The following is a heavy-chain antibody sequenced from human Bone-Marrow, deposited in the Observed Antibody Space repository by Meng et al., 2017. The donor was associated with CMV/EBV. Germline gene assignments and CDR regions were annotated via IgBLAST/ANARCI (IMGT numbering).Heavy chain of an antibody. J-gene: IGHJ6*02. CDR3: ARAHRAYCGGDCYIDYYYGMDV. CDR2: MNPNSGNT. V-gene: IGHV1-8*01. D-gene: IGHD2-21*01. CDR1: GYTFTSYD. Sequence: ASVKVSCKASGYTFTSYDINWVRQATEQGLEWMGWMNPNSGNTGYAQKFQGRVTMTRNTSISTAYMELSSLRSEDTAVYYCARAHRAYCGGDCYIDYYYGMDVWGQGTTVTVSS.